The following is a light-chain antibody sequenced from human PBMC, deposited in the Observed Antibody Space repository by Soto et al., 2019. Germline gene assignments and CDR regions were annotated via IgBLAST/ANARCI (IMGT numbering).Light chain of an antibody. V-gene: IGLV2-8*01. Sequence: QSALTQPPSASGTPGQSVTISCTGTKNDIGVYDFVSWYQHHPGKAPRLIIYEVVQRPSGVPGRFSGSKSGNTASLTVSGLQAADEADYFCKSYAGSNTYVFGSGTKLT. J-gene: IGLJ1*01. CDR3: KSYAGSNTYV. CDR2: EVV. CDR1: KNDIGVYDF.